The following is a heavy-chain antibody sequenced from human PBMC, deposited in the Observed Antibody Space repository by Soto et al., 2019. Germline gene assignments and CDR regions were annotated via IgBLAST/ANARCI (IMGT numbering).Heavy chain of an antibody. CDR1: GGSISSYY. J-gene: IGHJ6*03. CDR2: IYYSGST. D-gene: IGHD6-19*01. CDR3: ARHGSGWYFYQAYYYYYYYMDV. Sequence: SETLSLTCTVSGGSISSYYWSWIRQPPGKGLEWIGYIYYSGSTNYNPSLKSRVTISVDTSKNQFSLKLSSVTAADTAVYYCARHGSGWYFYQAYYYYYYYMDVWGKGTTVTVSS. V-gene: IGHV4-59*08.